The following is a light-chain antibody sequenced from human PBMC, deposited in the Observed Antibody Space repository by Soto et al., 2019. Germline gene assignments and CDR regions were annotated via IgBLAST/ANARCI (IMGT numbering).Light chain of an antibody. Sequence: EIALTQSPGTLSLSPGERATLSCRASQSVSSSYLAWYQQKPGQAPSLLIFGASTRATGIPDRFSGSGSGTDFTLTISRLEPEDFAVYYCQQYGSSPWTFGQGTKVEI. CDR3: QQYGSSPWT. CDR2: GAS. J-gene: IGKJ1*01. V-gene: IGKV3-20*01. CDR1: QSVSSSY.